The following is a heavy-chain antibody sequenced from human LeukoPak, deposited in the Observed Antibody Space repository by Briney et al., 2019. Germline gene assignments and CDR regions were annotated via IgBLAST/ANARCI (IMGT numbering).Heavy chain of an antibody. CDR3: ARTKDIVVVPAAYDY. V-gene: IGHV1-69*04. D-gene: IGHD2-2*01. J-gene: IGHJ4*02. Sequence: GASVKVSCKASGGTFSSYAISWVRQAPGQGLEWMGRIIPILGIANYAQKFQGRVTITADKSTSTAYMELSSLRSEDTAVYYCARTKDIVVVPAAYDYWGQGTLVTVSS. CDR2: IIPILGIA. CDR1: GGTFSSYA.